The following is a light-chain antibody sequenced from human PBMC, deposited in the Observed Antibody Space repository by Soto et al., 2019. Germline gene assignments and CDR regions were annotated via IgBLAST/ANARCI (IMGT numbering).Light chain of an antibody. J-gene: IGKJ5*01. CDR2: GAS. Sequence: EIVMTQSPITLSVSPGGRATLSCRASQSISDTLAWYQQKGGQAPRLLIYGASRRATGLPDRFSGSGSGTDFTLTISRLEPEDFAVYYCQQYGSSNTFGQGTRLEIK. CDR3: QQYGSSNT. CDR1: QSISDT. V-gene: IGKV3-20*01.